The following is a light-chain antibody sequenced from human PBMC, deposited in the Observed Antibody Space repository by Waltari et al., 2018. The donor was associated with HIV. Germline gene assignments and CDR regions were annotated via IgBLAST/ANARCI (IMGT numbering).Light chain of an antibody. CDR3: ASWDDSLSGYVV. V-gene: IGLV1-47*01. J-gene: IGLJ2*01. CDR2: RNN. Sequence: QSVLTQPPSASGTPGQRLTISCSRSSSHSGGNSVYWSQHLPGKAPKLLIYRNNQRPSGVPERFSGSKSGTSASMAISGLRSEDEADYYCASWDDSLSGYVVFGGGTKLTVL. CDR1: SSHSGGNS.